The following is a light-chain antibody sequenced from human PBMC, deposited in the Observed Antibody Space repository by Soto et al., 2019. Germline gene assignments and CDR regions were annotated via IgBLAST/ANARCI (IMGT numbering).Light chain of an antibody. J-gene: IGKJ1*01. CDR3: QQYNSYSSLT. V-gene: IGKV1-5*01. CDR1: QSISSW. CDR2: DAS. Sequence: DIQMTQSPSTLSASVGDRVTITCRASQSISSWLAWYQQKPGKAPKLLIYDASSLESGVPSRFRGSGYGTEFALTISSLQPDDFATCYCQQYNSYSSLTFGQGTKVEI.